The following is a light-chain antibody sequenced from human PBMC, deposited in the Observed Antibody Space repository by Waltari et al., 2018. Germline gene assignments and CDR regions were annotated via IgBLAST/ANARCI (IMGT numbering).Light chain of an antibody. Sequence: QSVLTQPPSVSGAPGQSVTISCTGSSPNIGADYDVHWYQQLPGTAPKLLIYGNNNRPSGVPDRFSGSKSGTSASLAITGLQAEDEADYFCQSYDSSLSDSYVFGTGTKVTVL. CDR1: SPNIGADYD. V-gene: IGLV1-40*01. CDR2: GNN. J-gene: IGLJ1*01. CDR3: QSYDSSLSDSYV.